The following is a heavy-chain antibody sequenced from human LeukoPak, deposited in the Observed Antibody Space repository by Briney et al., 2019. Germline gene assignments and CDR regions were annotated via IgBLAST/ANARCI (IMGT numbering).Heavy chain of an antibody. J-gene: IGHJ3*02. V-gene: IGHV1-69*13. D-gene: IGHD1-26*01. Sequence: GASVTDSCKASRGTYSNYAISWVRQAPGQELEGMGGIIPIFGTANYAQKVEGRVTITADESTSTAYRELSSLRSEDTAVYYCARPDRSVGNDAFDIWGQGTMVTVSS. CDR3: ARPDRSVGNDAFDI. CDR1: RGTYSNYA. CDR2: IIPIFGTA.